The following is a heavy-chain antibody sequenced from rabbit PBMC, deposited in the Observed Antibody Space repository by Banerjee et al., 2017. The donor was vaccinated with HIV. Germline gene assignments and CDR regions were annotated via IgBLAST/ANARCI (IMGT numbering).Heavy chain of an antibody. V-gene: IGHV1S40*01. CDR1: GFSFSSGYD. Sequence: QSLEESGGGLVQPEGSLTLTCTASGFSFSSGYDMCWVRQAPGKGLEWIACIYTGSSGSTYYASWAKGRFTISKTSSTVDLKMTSLTAADTATYFCARDRASGSGYGTLFNLWGPGTLVTVS. CDR2: IYTGSSGST. D-gene: IGHD1-1*01. CDR3: ARDRASGSGYGTLFNL. J-gene: IGHJ4*01.